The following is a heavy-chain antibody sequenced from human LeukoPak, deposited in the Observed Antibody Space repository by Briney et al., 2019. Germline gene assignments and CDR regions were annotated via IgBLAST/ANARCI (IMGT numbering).Heavy chain of an antibody. V-gene: IGHV4-38-2*02. CDR2: IHVSGTT. CDR3: AREAERRIVN. D-gene: IGHD1-1*01. CDR1: GFSISSGYY. J-gene: IGHJ4*02. Sequence: SETLSLTCVVSGFSISSGYYWGWIRQPPGKGLEWIANIHVSGTTFYNSSLNSRVAISIDTSKNQFSLKLSSVTGADTAVYFCAREAERRIVNWGRGTLVTVSS.